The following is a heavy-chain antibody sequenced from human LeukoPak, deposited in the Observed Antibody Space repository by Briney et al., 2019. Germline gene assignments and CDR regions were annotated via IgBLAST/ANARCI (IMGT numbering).Heavy chain of an antibody. D-gene: IGHD4-17*01. CDR3: AKALTTVTTSFDY. CDR1: GFTFSSYA. CDR2: ICGSGGST. J-gene: IGHJ4*02. V-gene: IGHV3-23*01. Sequence: GGSLRLSCAASGFTFSSYAMSWVRQAPGKGLEWVSAICGSGGSTYYADSVKCRFTISRDNSKNTLYLQMNSLRAEDTAVYYCAKALTTVTTSFDYWGQGILVTVSS.